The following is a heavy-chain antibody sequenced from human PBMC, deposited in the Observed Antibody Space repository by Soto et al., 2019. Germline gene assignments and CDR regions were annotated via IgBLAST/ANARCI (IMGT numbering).Heavy chain of an antibody. CDR2: ISGSGSTI. D-gene: IGHD3-22*01. CDR1: GFTFRIFG. Sequence: GVLRLSCEASGFTFRIFGMHWVRQAPGKGPEWISSISGSGSTIYYADSVKGRFTISRDNSKNTLYLQMSSLRAEDTAVYYCAKVFYYYDSSGYYYFDYWGQGTLVTVSS. J-gene: IGHJ4*02. CDR3: AKVFYYYDSSGYYYFDY. V-gene: IGHV3-23*01.